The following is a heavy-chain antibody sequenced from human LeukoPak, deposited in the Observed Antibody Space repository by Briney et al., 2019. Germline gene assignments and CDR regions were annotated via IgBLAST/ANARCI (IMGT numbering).Heavy chain of an antibody. J-gene: IGHJ4*02. D-gene: IGHD3-10*01. Sequence: SETPSLTCTVSGGSISGYFWTWIRQPPGKGLEWIAYIHYSGDTNYNPSLKGRVTISVDTSKNQFSLRLSSVTAADTAVYYCARHKNSGTYPLDYWGQGTLVTVS. V-gene: IGHV4-59*08. CDR1: GGSISGYF. CDR2: IHYSGDT. CDR3: ARHKNSGTYPLDY.